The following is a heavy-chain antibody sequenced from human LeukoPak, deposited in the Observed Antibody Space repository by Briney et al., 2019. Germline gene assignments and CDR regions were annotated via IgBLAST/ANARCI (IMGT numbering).Heavy chain of an antibody. D-gene: IGHD3-10*01. CDR3: AKYGSGTYYNGLH. Sequence: GGSLRLSCAASEFTFSNYAMTWVRQAPGKGLQWVSIISFSDESTYYADSVKGRFTISRDSSKSTGYLQMNSLKDEDTAVYYCAKYGSGTYYNGLHWGQGTLVTVSS. CDR1: EFTFSNYA. CDR2: ISFSDEST. V-gene: IGHV3-23*01. J-gene: IGHJ4*02.